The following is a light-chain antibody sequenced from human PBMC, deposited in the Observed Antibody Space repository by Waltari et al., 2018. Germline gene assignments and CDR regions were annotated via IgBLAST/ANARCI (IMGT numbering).Light chain of an antibody. CDR2: DVS. V-gene: IGLV2-8*01. CDR3: SSYAGSNKWV. J-gene: IGLJ1*01. Sequence: QSALTQPPSASGSLGQSVTISCTGTSSDVGDYDYVSWFQQHPGKAPKLLIYDVSKRPSGVPDRLAGSRSGNTASLTVSGLQAEDEADYYCSSYAGSNKWVFGSGTKVTVL. CDR1: SSDVGDYDY.